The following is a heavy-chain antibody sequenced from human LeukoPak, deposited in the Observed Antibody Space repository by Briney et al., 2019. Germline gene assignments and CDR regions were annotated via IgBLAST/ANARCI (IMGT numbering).Heavy chain of an antibody. CDR2: INPNSGGT. Sequence: ASVKVSCKASGYTFTGYYMHWVRLAPGQGLEWMGWINPNSGGTNYAQKFQGRVSMTRDASISTAYMVLSRLSSDDTAVYYCARAAAPTGHAFDIWGQGTMVTVSS. CDR3: ARAAAPTGHAFDI. D-gene: IGHD6-6*01. J-gene: IGHJ3*02. CDR1: GYTFTGYY. V-gene: IGHV1-2*02.